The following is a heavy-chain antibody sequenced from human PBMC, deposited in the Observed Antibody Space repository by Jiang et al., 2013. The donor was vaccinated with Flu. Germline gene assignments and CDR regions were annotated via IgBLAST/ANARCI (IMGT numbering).Heavy chain of an antibody. CDR2: MFSRGST. CDR1: GGSISSGSYY. D-gene: IGHD2-15*01. V-gene: IGHV4-31*02. J-gene: IGHJ4*02. Sequence: GGSISSGSYYLSWIRQHPGKGLEWIGYMFSRGSTYYNPSLKSRVSISVDTSNNQFSLNLSSVTAADTAVYYCARAGGGLDYWGQGTLVTVSS. CDR3: ARAGGGLDY.